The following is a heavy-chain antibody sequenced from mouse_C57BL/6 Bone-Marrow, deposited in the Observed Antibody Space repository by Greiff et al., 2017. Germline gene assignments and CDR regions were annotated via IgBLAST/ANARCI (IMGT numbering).Heavy chain of an antibody. CDR3: LIYYYGSSDGGWAMDY. CDR1: GYTFTSYW. CDR2: IDPNSGGT. Sequence: QVQLQQPGAELVKPGASVKLSCKASGYTFTSYWMHWVKQRPGRGLEWIGRIDPNSGGTKYNEKFKSKATLTVDKPSSTAYMQLSSLTSEDSAVYYCLIYYYGSSDGGWAMDYWGQGTSVTVSS. J-gene: IGHJ4*01. D-gene: IGHD1-1*01. V-gene: IGHV1-72*01.